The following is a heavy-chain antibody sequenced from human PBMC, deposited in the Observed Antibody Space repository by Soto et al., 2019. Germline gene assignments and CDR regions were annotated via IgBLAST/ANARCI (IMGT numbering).Heavy chain of an antibody. J-gene: IGHJ4*02. CDR3: ARVPVVPAAMPSNYYFDY. CDR2: INPSGGST. Sequence: ASVKVSCKASGYTFTSYYMHWVRQAPGQGLEWMGIINPSGGSTSYAQKFQGRVTMTRDTSTSTVYMELSSLRSEDTAVYYCARVPVVPAAMPSNYYFDYWGQGTLVTVSS. CDR1: GYTFTSYY. D-gene: IGHD2-2*01. V-gene: IGHV1-46*01.